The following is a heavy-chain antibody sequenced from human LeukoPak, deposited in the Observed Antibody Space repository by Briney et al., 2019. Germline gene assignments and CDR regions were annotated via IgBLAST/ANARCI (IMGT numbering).Heavy chain of an antibody. V-gene: IGHV3-23*01. CDR3: ASTYYDYVWGSYPDY. D-gene: IGHD3-16*02. Sequence: PGGSLRLSCTASGLTFSSYAMSWVRQAPGKGLEWVSAISGSGGSTYYADSVKGRFTISRDNSKNTLYLQMNSLRAEDRAVYYCASTYYDYVWGSYPDYWGQGTLVTVSS. J-gene: IGHJ4*02. CDR1: GLTFSSYA. CDR2: ISGSGGST.